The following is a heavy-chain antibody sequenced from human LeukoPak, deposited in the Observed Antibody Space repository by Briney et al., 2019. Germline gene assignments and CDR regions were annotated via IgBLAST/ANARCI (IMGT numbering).Heavy chain of an antibody. V-gene: IGHV3-23*01. D-gene: IGHD4-17*01. CDR1: GFTFSSHV. Sequence: GGSLRLSCAASGFTFSSHVMTWVRQAPGKGLEWVSAISGSAADTYYADSVKGRFTISRDNSKNTLYLQMNSLRAEDSAVYYCAKVFRSGDLFVTDSWGQGTLVTVSS. J-gene: IGHJ4*02. CDR2: ISGSAADT. CDR3: AKVFRSGDLFVTDS.